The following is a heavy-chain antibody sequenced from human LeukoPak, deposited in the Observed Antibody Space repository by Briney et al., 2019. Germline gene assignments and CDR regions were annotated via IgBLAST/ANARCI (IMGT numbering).Heavy chain of an antibody. D-gene: IGHD2-15*01. Sequence: KPGGSLRLSCAASGFTFSDYYMSWIRQAPGKGLEWVSHISSTSSYTNYADPVKGRFTISRDNSKNSLYLQMNSLRAEDTAVYYCARYCSGGSCYPYWGQGTLVTVSS. CDR1: GFTFSDYY. CDR2: ISSTSSYT. CDR3: ARYCSGGSCYPY. V-gene: IGHV3-11*03. J-gene: IGHJ4*02.